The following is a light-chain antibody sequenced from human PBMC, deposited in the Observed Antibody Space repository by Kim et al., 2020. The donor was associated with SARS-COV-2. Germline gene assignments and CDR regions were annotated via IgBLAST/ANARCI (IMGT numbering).Light chain of an antibody. Sequence: DIQMTQSPSSLSPSVGDRVTITCQASQDITHYLNWYQQKPGKVPKLLIHGASNLETGVPSRFSGSRSGTNFTLSISGLQPEDVATYYCQQYENDPLTFGGGTKVDIK. J-gene: IGKJ4*01. CDR3: QQYENDPLT. V-gene: IGKV1-33*01. CDR1: QDITHY. CDR2: GAS.